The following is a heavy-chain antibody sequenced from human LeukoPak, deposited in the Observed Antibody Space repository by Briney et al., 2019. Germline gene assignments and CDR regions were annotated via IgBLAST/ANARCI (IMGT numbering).Heavy chain of an antibody. J-gene: IGHJ4*02. Sequence: GGTLRLSCSASGFSFSNYNMNWVRQAPGKGLEWISYISYSSRTTHYADSLKGRFTISRDNAANSLYLQMNSLRAEDTAVYHCARGQVYYDSSGYHFDYWGQGTLVTVSS. CDR2: ISYSSRTT. V-gene: IGHV3-48*01. CDR3: ARGQVYYDSSGYHFDY. CDR1: GFSFSNYN. D-gene: IGHD3-22*01.